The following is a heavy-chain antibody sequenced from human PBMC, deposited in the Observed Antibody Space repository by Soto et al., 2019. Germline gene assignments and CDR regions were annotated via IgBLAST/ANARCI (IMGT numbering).Heavy chain of an antibody. CDR1: GFTFSSYA. V-gene: IGHV3-23*01. J-gene: IGHJ4*02. CDR2: ISGSGGST. CDR3: AKDVWLLGCSGRSCYSDY. D-gene: IGHD2-15*01. Sequence: EVQLLESGGGLVQPGGSLRLSCAASGFTFSSYAMSWVRQAPGKGLEWVSAISGSGGSTYYADSVKGRFTISRDNSKNTLYLQMNSLRAEDTAVYYCAKDVWLLGCSGRSCYSDYWGQGTLVTVSS.